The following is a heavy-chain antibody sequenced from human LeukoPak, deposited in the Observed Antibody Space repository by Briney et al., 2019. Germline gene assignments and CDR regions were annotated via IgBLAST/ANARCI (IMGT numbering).Heavy chain of an antibody. J-gene: IGHJ4*02. CDR1: GFTFSSYA. CDR2: ISGSGGST. D-gene: IGHD3-10*01. CDR3: AKEEGSITMVRGVFDY. V-gene: IGHV3-23*01. Sequence: GGSLRLSCAASGFTFSSYAMSWVRQAPGKGLEWVSAISGSGGSTYYADSVKGRFTIPRDNSKNTLYLQMNSLRAEDTAVYYCAKEEGSITMVRGVFDYWGQGTLVTVSS.